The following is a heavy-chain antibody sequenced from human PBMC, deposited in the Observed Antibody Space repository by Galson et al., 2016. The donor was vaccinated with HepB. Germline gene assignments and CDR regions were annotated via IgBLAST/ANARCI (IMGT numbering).Heavy chain of an antibody. D-gene: IGHD4-17*01. CDR2: IYNTGSS. V-gene: IGHV4-59*12. CDR3: ARGYGDYVVFDS. Sequence: SETLSLTCTVSGASISSDYWSWIRQPPGKGLEWIGYIYNTGSSNYNPSLKSRVTISTDTSKHQFSLKLSSVTAADTAVYYCARGYGDYVVFDSWGQGTLLTVSS. CDR1: GASISSDY. J-gene: IGHJ4*02.